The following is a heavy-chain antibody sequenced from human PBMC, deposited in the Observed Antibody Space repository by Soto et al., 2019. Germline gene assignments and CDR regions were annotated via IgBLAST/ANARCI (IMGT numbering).Heavy chain of an antibody. Sequence: PGGSLRLSCAASGFTFSSYGMHWVRQAPGKGLEWVAVISYDGSNKYYADSVKGRFTISRDNSKNTLYLQMNSLRAEDTAVYYFAKDGGGGLWRYYYYGMDFCDQGNTV. CDR1: GFTFSSYG. D-gene: IGHD3-10*01. J-gene: IGHJ6*02. CDR2: ISYDGSNK. CDR3: AKDGGGGLWRYYYYGMDF. V-gene: IGHV3-30*18.